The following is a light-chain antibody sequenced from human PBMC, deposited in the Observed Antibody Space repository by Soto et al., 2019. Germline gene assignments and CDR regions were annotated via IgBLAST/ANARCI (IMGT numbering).Light chain of an antibody. CDR3: SSYTSSSTLV. Sequence: QSVLTQPASVSVSPGQSITISCTGTSSDVGGYNYVSWYQQHPGKAPKLMIYEVSNRPSGFSNRFSGSKSGNTASLTISGLQAEDEAAYYCSSYTSSSTLVFGGGTKLTVL. J-gene: IGLJ2*01. V-gene: IGLV2-14*01. CDR2: EVS. CDR1: SSDVGGYNY.